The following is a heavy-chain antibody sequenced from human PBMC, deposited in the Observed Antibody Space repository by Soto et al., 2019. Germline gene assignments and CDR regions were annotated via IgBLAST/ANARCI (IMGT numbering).Heavy chain of an antibody. V-gene: IGHV3-30*18. Sequence: PGGSLRLSCAASGFTFSSYGMHWVRQAPGKGLEWVAVISYDGSNKYYADSVKGRFTISRDNSKNTLYLQMNSLRAEDTAVYYCAKDLVGELSRAPYYYYYGMDVWGQGTTVTVS. CDR3: AKDLVGELSRAPYYYYYGMDV. CDR2: ISYDGSNK. J-gene: IGHJ6*01. D-gene: IGHD3-16*02. CDR1: GFTFSSYG.